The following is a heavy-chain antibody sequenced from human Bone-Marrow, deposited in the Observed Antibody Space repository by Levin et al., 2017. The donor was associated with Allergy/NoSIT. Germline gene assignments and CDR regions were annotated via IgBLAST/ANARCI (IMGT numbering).Heavy chain of an antibody. CDR2: IYHSGST. Sequence: SETLSLTCAVSGGSISSSNWWSWVRQPPGKGLEWIGEIYHSGSTNYNPSLKSRVTISVDKSKNQFSLKLSSVTAADTAVYYCARVPSIVVVPAAAPRNAFDIWGQGTMVTVSS. CDR3: ARVPSIVVVPAAAPRNAFDI. D-gene: IGHD2-2*01. V-gene: IGHV4-4*02. CDR1: GGSISSSNW. J-gene: IGHJ3*02.